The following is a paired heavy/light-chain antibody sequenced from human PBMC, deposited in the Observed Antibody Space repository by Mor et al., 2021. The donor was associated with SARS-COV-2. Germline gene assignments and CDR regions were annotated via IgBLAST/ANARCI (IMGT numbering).Light chain of an antibody. CDR3: MQALQTPLT. Sequence: DIVMTQSPLSLPVTPGEPASISCRSSQSLLHSNGYNYLDWYLQKPGQSPQLLIYLGSNRASGVPDRFSGSGSGTDFTLKISRVEAEDVGVYYCMQALQTPLTFGQGTRLEIK. V-gene: IGKV2-28*01. CDR1: QSLLHSNGYNY. J-gene: IGKJ5*01. CDR2: LGS.
Heavy chain of an antibody. J-gene: IGHJ4*02. V-gene: IGHV4-4*07. CDR1: GGSISSYY. CDR2: IYTSGST. Sequence: QVQLQESGPGLVKPSETLSLTCTVSGGSISSYYWSWIRQPAGKGLEWIGRIYTSGSTNYNPSLKSRVTMSVDTSKNQFSLKLSSVTAADTAVYYCARGISYSSGWLGFDYWGQGTLVTVSS. CDR3: ARGISYSSGWLGFDY. D-gene: IGHD6-19*01.